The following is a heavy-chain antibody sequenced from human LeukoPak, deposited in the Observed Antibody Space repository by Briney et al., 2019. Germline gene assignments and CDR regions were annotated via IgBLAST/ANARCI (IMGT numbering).Heavy chain of an antibody. D-gene: IGHD2-2*03. V-gene: IGHV3-15*01. CDR2: IKSKTDGGTT. CDR3: TSMDIVVVPAARVS. J-gene: IGHJ4*02. CDR1: GFTFSNAW. Sequence: GGSLRLSCAASGFTFSNAWMSWVRQAPGKGLEWVGRIKSKTDGGTTDYAAPVKGRFTISRDDSKNTLYLQMNSLKTEDTAVYYCTSMDIVVVPAARVSWGQGTLVTVSS.